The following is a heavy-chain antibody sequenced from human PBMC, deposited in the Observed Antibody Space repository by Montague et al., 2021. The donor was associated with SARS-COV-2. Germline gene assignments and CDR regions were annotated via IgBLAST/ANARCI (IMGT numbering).Heavy chain of an antibody. J-gene: IGHJ3*02. CDR1: GVSISSYY. D-gene: IGHD2-2*01. CDR2: IYYSGST. V-gene: IGHV4-59*08. CDR3: AKQALTRYCTSTTCFGAAFDI. Sequence: SETLSLTCTVSGVSISSYYWTWIRQPPGKGLEWIGFIYYSGSTNXNPSLKSRVTISVDTSTNQFSLKLSSVTAADTAVYYCAKQALTRYCTSTTCFGAAFDIWGQGTMVTVSS.